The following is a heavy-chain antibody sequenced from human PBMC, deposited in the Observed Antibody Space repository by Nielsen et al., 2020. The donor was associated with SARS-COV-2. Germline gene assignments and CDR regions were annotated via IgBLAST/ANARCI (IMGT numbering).Heavy chain of an antibody. CDR3: ATSLVAAIFGVLDY. D-gene: IGHD3-3*01. CDR2: FDPGDAET. V-gene: IGHV1-24*01. CDR1: GHTLSELS. Sequence: ASVKVSCKVSGHTLSELSIHWVRQAPGKGLEWMGGFDPGDAETVYAQKFQGRITMTEDTSADTAYMDLSSLRTEDTAVYYCATSLVAAIFGVLDYWGPGTLVTVSS. J-gene: IGHJ4*02.